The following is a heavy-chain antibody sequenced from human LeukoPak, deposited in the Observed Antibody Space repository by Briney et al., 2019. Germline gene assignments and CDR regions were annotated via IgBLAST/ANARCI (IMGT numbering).Heavy chain of an antibody. CDR1: GFTFSSDA. Sequence: VGSLSLSCAASGFTFSSDAMRTGRGAAGQGLECVSAIGGSGSRTYYAESVTCRFTISRDNSKNTLYLPMNSLRAADTAGYYFAKYCIVMVVPPVEDWGQGTLVTVSS. CDR3: AKYCIVMVVPPVED. V-gene: IGHV3-23*01. J-gene: IGHJ4*02. CDR2: IGGSGSRT. D-gene: IGHD3-22*01.